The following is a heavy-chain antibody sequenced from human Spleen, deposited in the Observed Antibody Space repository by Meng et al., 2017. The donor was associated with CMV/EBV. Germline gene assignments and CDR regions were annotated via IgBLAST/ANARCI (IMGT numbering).Heavy chain of an antibody. CDR2: IYWNNDK. J-gene: IGHJ5*02. CDR3: AHNRGSGSGWYGTGWFDP. D-gene: IGHD6-19*01. Sequence: LRTSGVVVGWIRQPPGKALEWLAVIYWNNDKRYSPSLKSRLTITKDTSKNQIVITMTNMDPVDTGTYYCAHNRGSGSGWYGTGWFDPWGQGTLVTVSS. CDR1: LRTSGVV. V-gene: IGHV2-5*01.